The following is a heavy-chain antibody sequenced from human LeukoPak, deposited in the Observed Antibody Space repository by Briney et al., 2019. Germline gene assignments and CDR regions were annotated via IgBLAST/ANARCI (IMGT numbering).Heavy chain of an antibody. CDR3: ARVGCSGGSCYRSIFDY. CDR1: GYTFTGYY. J-gene: IGHJ4*02. CDR2: INPNSGGT. V-gene: IGHV1-2*06. D-gene: IGHD2-15*01. Sequence: GASVTVSCKASGYTFTGYYMHWVRQAPGQGLEWMGRINPNSGGTNYAQKFQGRVTMTRDTSISTAYMELSRLRSDDTAVYYCARVGCSGGSCYRSIFDYWGQGTLVTVSS.